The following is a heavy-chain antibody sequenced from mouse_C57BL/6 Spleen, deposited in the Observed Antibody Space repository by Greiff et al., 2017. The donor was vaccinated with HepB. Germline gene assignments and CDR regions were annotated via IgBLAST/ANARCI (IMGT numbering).Heavy chain of an antibody. CDR1: GYTFTSYW. V-gene: IGHV1-53*01. CDR3: ARSGYYGSSYWYFDV. CDR2: INPSNGGT. D-gene: IGHD1-1*01. Sequence: QVQLQQPGTELVKPGASVKLSCKASGYTFTSYWMHWVKQSPGQGLEWIGNINPSNGGTNYNEKFKSKATLTVDKSSSTAYMQLSSLTSEDSAVYYCARSGYYGSSYWYFDVWGTGTTVTVSS. J-gene: IGHJ1*03.